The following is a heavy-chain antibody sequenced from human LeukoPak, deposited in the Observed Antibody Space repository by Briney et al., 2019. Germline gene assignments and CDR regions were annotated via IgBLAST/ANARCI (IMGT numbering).Heavy chain of an antibody. Sequence: ASVKVSCEASGYTFTSYDINWVRQATGQGLEWMGWMNPNSGNTGYAQKFQGRVTMTRNTSISTAYMELSSLRSEDTAVYYCARFSKVAVAEPRKNFDYWGQGTLVTVSS. V-gene: IGHV1-8*01. D-gene: IGHD6-19*01. CDR1: GYTFTSYD. CDR3: ARFSKVAVAEPRKNFDY. CDR2: MNPNSGNT. J-gene: IGHJ4*02.